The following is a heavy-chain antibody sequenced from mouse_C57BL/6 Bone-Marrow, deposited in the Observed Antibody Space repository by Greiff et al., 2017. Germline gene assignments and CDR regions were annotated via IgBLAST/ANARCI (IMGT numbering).Heavy chain of an antibody. CDR1: GYTFTSYW. J-gene: IGHJ2*01. D-gene: IGHD2-1*01. CDR3: ARSFDLLTSYYFDY. V-gene: IGHV1-55*01. Sequence: QVQLQQPGAELVKPGASVKMSCKASGYTFTSYWITWVKQRPGQGLEWIGDIYPGSGSTNYNEKFKSKATLTVDTSSSTAYMQLSSLTSEDSAVYYCARSFDLLTSYYFDYWGQGTTLTVTS. CDR2: IYPGSGST.